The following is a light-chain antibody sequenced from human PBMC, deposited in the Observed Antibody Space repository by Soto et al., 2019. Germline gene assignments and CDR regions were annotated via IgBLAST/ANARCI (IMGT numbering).Light chain of an antibody. Sequence: QSALTQPASVSGSPGQSMTISCTGTSSDVGSYNLVSWYQQHPGKAPKLMIYEGSKRPSGVSSRFSGSKSGNAASLTISGLQAEDEADYYCCSYAGGTTFVVFGGGTKLTVL. CDR3: CSYAGGTTFVV. J-gene: IGLJ2*01. CDR2: EGS. CDR1: SSDVGSYNL. V-gene: IGLV2-23*03.